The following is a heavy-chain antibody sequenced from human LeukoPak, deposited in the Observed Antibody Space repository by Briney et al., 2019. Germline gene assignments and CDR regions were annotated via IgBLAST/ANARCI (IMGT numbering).Heavy chain of an antibody. Sequence: ASVKVSCKASGYTFTSYDINWVRQATGQGLEWMGWMNPNSGNTGYAQKFQGRVNITRNTSISTAYMALSSLRSEDTAVYYCVRDRTKYCRSTSCPLDYWGQGTLVTVSS. J-gene: IGHJ4*02. V-gene: IGHV1-8*03. CDR2: MNPNSGNT. CDR3: VRDRTKYCRSTSCPLDY. D-gene: IGHD2-2*01. CDR1: GYTFTSYD.